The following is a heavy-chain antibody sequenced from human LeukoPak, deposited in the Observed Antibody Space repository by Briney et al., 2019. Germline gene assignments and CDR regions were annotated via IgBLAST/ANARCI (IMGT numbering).Heavy chain of an antibody. CDR3: AATYYDILTGIRRNFQH. Sequence: ASVKVSCKASGYTFGSYGIIWVRQAPGQGLEWMGWISAYTGDTRYGQKVQGRLTMTTDTSTSTAYMYLRSLRSDDTAVYYCAATYYDILTGIRRNFQHWGQGTLVTVSS. D-gene: IGHD3-9*01. CDR2: ISAYTGDT. CDR1: GYTFGSYG. J-gene: IGHJ1*01. V-gene: IGHV1-18*01.